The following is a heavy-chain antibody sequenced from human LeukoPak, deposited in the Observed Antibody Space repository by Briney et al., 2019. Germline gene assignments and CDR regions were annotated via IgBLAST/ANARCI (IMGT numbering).Heavy chain of an antibody. D-gene: IGHD3-10*01. Sequence: GASVTVSCKASGGTFSGYAISWVRQAPGQGLEWMGWINTNTGNPTYAQGFTGRFVFSLDTSVSTAYLQISSLKAEDTAVYYCARSELWFGELLYSLDYWGQGTLVTVSS. J-gene: IGHJ4*02. CDR3: ARSELWFGELLYSLDY. CDR2: INTNTGNP. CDR1: GGTFSGYA. V-gene: IGHV7-4-1*02.